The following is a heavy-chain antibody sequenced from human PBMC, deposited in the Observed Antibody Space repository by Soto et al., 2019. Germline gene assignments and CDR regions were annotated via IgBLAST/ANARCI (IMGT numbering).Heavy chain of an antibody. V-gene: IGHV4-59*08. J-gene: IGHJ4*02. CDR2: ISDSGST. D-gene: IGHD2-8*01. CDR3: ARRNGIDF. Sequence: SETLSLTCTVSGASVTSFYWSWIRQAPGKGLEWIGYISDSGSTNYSPPLGSRVTISVDTSKNQFSLRLTSVTAADTAVYYCARRNGIDFWGQGTLVTGSS. CDR1: GASVTSFY.